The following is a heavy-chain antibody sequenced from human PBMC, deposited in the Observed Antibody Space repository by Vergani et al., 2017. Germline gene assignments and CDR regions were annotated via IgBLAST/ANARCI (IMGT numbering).Heavy chain of an antibody. D-gene: IGHD3-22*01. CDR3: ARRFDADSSD. CDR2: IDPSDSYT. Sequence: VQLVQSGAEVKKPGASVKVSCKASGYTFTGYWISWVRQMPGKGLEWMGRIDPSDSYTNYSPSFQGHVTISADKSISTAYLQWSSLKASDTAMYYCARRFDADSSDWGQGTLVTVSS. J-gene: IGHJ4*02. CDR1: GYTFTGYW. V-gene: IGHV5-10-1*01.